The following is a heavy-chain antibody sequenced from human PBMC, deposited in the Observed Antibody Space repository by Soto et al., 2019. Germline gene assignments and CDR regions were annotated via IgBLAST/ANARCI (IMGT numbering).Heavy chain of an antibody. Sequence: EVRLSESGGGLVQPGESLRLSCAASGFNFSIYSMTWVRQAPGKGLEWVSGISATTGNTYYTNSVKGRFTISRDNFENTLFLQMNNLRAEDTALYYCAIDSDGGYWGQGTLVTVSS. CDR2: ISATTGNT. J-gene: IGHJ4*02. CDR1: GFNFSIYS. V-gene: IGHV3-23*01. CDR3: AIDSDGGY. D-gene: IGHD2-15*01.